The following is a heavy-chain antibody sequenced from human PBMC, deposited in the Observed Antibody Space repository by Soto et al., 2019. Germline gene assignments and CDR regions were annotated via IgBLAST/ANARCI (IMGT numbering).Heavy chain of an antibody. D-gene: IGHD4-17*01. V-gene: IGHV3-30-3*01. CDR3: ARSPATYDYGGNSVFWYFDL. CDR1: GFAFNTYA. CDR2: ISYDGSKK. J-gene: IGHJ2*01. Sequence: VQLVESGGGLVKPGGSLRLSCAASGFAFNTYAMHWVRQAPGKGLEWVAVISYDGSKKYYADSVQGRFTISRDNSKNALYLQMNSLRPEDTAVYSCARSPATYDYGGNSVFWYFDLWGRGTPVTVSS.